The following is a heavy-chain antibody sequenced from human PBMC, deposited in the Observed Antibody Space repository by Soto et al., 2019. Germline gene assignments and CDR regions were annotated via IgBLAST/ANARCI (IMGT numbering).Heavy chain of an antibody. CDR3: ARERPYYGFDY. J-gene: IGHJ4*02. V-gene: IGHV4-59*13. CDR1: GGSLSTYY. Sequence: SETLSLTCTVSGGSLSTYYWSWIRQPPGKGLEWIGYVYSTGRTNYNPSLSSRVNISVDTSKTQFSLKLSSVTSADTAVYYCARERPYYGFDYWGQGTLVTVSS. D-gene: IGHD3-22*01. CDR2: VYSTGRT.